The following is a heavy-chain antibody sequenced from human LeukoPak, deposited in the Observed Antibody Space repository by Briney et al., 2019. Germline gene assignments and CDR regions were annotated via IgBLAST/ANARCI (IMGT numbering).Heavy chain of an antibody. CDR1: GFTFSTCN. D-gene: IGHD6-19*01. CDR2: VSKDGTNK. Sequence: PGGSLRLSCAASGFTFSTCNMHWVRQAPGKGLEWVAVVSKDGTNKFYADSVRGRFTISRDNSKNTLYLQMNSLRGEDTAVYYCARRPPSMAGLDYWGQGTLVTVSS. V-gene: IGHV3-30*01. CDR3: ARRPPSMAGLDY. J-gene: IGHJ4*02.